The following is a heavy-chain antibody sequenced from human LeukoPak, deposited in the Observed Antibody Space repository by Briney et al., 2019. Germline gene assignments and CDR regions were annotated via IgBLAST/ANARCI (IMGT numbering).Heavy chain of an antibody. J-gene: IGHJ5*02. V-gene: IGHV3-30*04. CDR2: ISYDGSNK. CDR1: GFTFSSYA. Sequence: GGSLRLSCAASGFTFSSYAMHWVRQAPGKGLEWVAVISYDGSNKYYADSVKGRFTISRDNSKNTLYLQMNSLRAEDTAVYYCARGGSGWFRWFDPWGQGTLVTVSP. CDR3: ARGGSGWFRWFDP. D-gene: IGHD6-19*01.